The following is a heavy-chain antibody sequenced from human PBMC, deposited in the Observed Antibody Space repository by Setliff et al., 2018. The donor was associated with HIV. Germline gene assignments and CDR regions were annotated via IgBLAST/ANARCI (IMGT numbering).Heavy chain of an antibody. D-gene: IGHD3-10*01. J-gene: IGHJ4*02. CDR1: GDSIKDYY. V-gene: IGHV4-59*01. CDR2: MSFSANS. Sequence: SETLSLTCNVSGDSIKDYYWSWTRQPPGKGLEWLGYMSFSANSNYNPSLKNRITISIDTSKNQFSLRLKSVTAADAAIYYCARGAGAFGAKLDSWGQGSLVTVSS. CDR3: ARGAGAFGAKLDS.